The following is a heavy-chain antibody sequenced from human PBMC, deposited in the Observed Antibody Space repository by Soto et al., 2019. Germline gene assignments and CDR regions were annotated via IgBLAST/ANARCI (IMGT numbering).Heavy chain of an antibody. V-gene: IGHV4-4*07. D-gene: IGHD2-8*01. Sequence: QVQLQESGPGLVKPSETLSLTCSVSGGSMTGYFWTWIRQPAGKGLEGIGHVYNSGNTDYNPSLESRISMAVDTSKRQFSLKVKSVTAADTAVYYCARTHWVSGTEYWGQGTLVTVSS. J-gene: IGHJ4*02. CDR2: VYNSGNT. CDR3: ARTHWVSGTEY. CDR1: GGSMTGYF.